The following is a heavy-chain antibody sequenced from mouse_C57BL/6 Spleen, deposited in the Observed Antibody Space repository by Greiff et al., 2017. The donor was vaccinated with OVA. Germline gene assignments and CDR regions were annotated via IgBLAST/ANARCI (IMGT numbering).Heavy chain of an antibody. CDR2: IYPGDGDT. J-gene: IGHJ3*01. Sequence: VQLQQSGPELVKPGASVKISCKASGYAFSSSWMNWVKQRPGKGLEWIGRIYPGDGDTNYNGKFKGKATLTADKSSSTAYMQRSSLTSDDSAVYFGAREEEYYYGSSYPFAYWGQGTLVTVSA. CDR3: AREEEYYYGSSYPFAY. V-gene: IGHV1-82*01. D-gene: IGHD1-1*01. CDR1: GYAFSSSW.